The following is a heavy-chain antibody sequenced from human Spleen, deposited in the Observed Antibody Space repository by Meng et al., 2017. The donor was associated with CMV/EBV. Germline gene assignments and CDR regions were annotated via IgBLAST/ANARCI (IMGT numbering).Heavy chain of an antibody. J-gene: IGHJ4*02. CDR1: GGSISSSSYY. D-gene: IGHD6-13*01. CDR2: IYYSGST. CDR3: ARDLEYSSSWYDY. Sequence: SETLSLTCTVSGGSISSSSYYWGWIRQPPGKGLEWIGSIYYSGSTYYNPSLKSRVTISVDTSKNQFSLKLSSVTAADTAVYYCARDLEYSSSWYDYWGQGTVVTVSS. V-gene: IGHV4-39*07.